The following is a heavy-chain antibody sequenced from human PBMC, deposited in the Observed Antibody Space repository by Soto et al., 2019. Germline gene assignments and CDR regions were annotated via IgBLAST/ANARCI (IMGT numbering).Heavy chain of an antibody. CDR2: INHSGST. CDR3: ARVMRGYGSGSYSRTTHYYYYMDV. J-gene: IGHJ6*03. V-gene: IGHV4-34*01. D-gene: IGHD3-10*01. Sequence: QVQLQQWGAGLLKPSETLSLTCAVYGGSFSGYYWSWIRQPPGKGLEWIGEINHSGSTNYNTSLKSRVTISVDTSKNQFSLKLSSVTAADTAVYYCARVMRGYGSGSYSRTTHYYYYMDVWGKGTTVTVSS. CDR1: GGSFSGYY.